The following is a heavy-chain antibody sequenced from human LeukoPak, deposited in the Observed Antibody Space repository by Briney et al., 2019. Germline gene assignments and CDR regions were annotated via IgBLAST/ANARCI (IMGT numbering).Heavy chain of an antibody. J-gene: IGHJ4*02. CDR3: ARDYGGSSPFDY. CDR1: GFTFSNYE. V-gene: IGHV3-48*03. D-gene: IGHD4-23*01. Sequence: GSLRLSCAASGFTFSNYEMHWVRQAPGKGLEWVSYISSSGSDIYYADSVKGRFTISRDNAKDSLYLHMNSLRAEDTAVYYCARDYGGSSPFDYWGQGTLVTVSS. CDR2: ISSSGSDI.